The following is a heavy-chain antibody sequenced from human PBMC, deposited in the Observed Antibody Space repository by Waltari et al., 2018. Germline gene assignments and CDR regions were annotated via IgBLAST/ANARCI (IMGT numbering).Heavy chain of an antibody. CDR3: ARGVDY. CDR1: GGSFSDYY. V-gene: IGHV4-34*02. Sequence: QVHLQQWGAGLLKPSETLCLTCAVYGGSFSDYYRTWFRQRPGKGLEWIGEISHSGNTNYNPSLKSRVTISIDTSKNQFSLNLDSVTATDTAIYYCARGVDYWGQGTLVTVSS. CDR2: ISHSGNT. J-gene: IGHJ4*02.